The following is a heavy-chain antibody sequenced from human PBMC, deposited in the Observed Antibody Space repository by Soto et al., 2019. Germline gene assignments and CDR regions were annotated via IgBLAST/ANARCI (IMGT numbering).Heavy chain of an antibody. Sequence: ASVKVSCKASGYTFTSYDMHWVRQAPGQGLEWMGIINPSGGSTSYAQRFQGRVTMTSDTSTSTVDMELSSLTSGDTAVYYCARDRGFCSDGTCYMFENWGQGTLVTVSS. D-gene: IGHD2-15*01. CDR1: GYTFTSYD. CDR2: INPSGGST. J-gene: IGHJ4*02. CDR3: ARDRGFCSDGTCYMFEN. V-gene: IGHV1-46*01.